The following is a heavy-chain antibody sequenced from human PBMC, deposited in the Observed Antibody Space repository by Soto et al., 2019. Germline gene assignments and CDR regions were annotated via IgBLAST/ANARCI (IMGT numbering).Heavy chain of an antibody. CDR3: AKDLRASYYGSGSYYNMDY. CDR1: GFTFSSYA. Sequence: PGGSLRLSCAASGFTFSSYAMSWVRQAPGKGLEWVSAISGSGGSTYYADSVKGRFTISRDNSKNTLYLQMNSLRAEDTAVYYCAKDLRASYYGSGSYYNMDYWGQGTLVTVSS. J-gene: IGHJ4*02. D-gene: IGHD3-10*01. V-gene: IGHV3-23*01. CDR2: ISGSGGST.